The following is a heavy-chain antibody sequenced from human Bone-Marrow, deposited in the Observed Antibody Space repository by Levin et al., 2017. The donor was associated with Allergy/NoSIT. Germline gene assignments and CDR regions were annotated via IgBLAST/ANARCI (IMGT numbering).Heavy chain of an antibody. CDR1: GFTFNNYG. V-gene: IGHV3-23*01. CDR2: ISGSGNNI. Sequence: GESLKISCAASGFTFNNYGLSWVRQAPGKGLEWVSAISGSGNNIYYADSVRGRFTISRDNSKNTLDLQLNSLTAEDTAFYYCAKWASYCGGDCYWFAPFDCWGQGALVTVSS. D-gene: IGHD2-21*01. CDR3: AKWASYCGGDCYWFAPFDC. J-gene: IGHJ4*02.